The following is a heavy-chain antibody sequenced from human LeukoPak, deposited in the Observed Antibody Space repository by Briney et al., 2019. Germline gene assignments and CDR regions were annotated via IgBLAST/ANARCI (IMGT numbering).Heavy chain of an antibody. CDR1: GDSVSTNSAA. V-gene: IGHV6-1*01. J-gene: IGHJ4*02. Sequence: SQTLSLTCATSGDSVSTNSAAWNWIRQSPSRGLEWLGRTYYRSKWYNDYALSVKSRISIEADTSKNQLSLQLKSVTPEDTAVYYCARDADTNGYYFDYWGQGTLVTVSS. CDR2: TYYRSKWYN. CDR3: ARDADTNGYYFDY. D-gene: IGHD3-3*01.